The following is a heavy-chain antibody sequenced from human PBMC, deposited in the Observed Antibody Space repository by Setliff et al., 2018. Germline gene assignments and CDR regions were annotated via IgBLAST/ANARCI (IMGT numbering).Heavy chain of an antibody. CDR2: INPNNEDT. Sequence: EASVKVSCKASGYTFTGYYIHWVRQAPGQGLEWMGRINPNNEDTNYAQKFQGRVTMTRDTSISTAYMELSRLRSDDTVVYYCARDSGGSHAFDIWGQGTMVTVSS. CDR1: GYTFTGYY. V-gene: IGHV1-2*05. J-gene: IGHJ3*02. CDR3: ARDSGGSHAFDI.